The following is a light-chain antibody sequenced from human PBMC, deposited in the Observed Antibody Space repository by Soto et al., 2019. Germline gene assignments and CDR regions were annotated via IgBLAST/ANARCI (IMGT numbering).Light chain of an antibody. CDR1: QGISSY. J-gene: IGKJ1*01. CDR2: AAS. Sequence: DIQLTQSPSFQSASVGDRVTITSRDSQGISSYLAWYQQKPGKAPKLLIYAASTLQSGVPSRFSGSGSGTEFTLTISSLQPEDFATYYCQQLNSYPPWTFGQGTKVEIK. CDR3: QQLNSYPPWT. V-gene: IGKV1-9*01.